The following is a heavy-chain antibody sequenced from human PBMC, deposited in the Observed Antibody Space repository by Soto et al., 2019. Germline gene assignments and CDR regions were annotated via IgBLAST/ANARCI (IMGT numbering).Heavy chain of an antibody. Sequence: GGSLRLSCAASGFTFSSYGMHWVRQAPGKELEWVAVIWYDGSNKYYADSVKGRFTISRDNSKNTLYLQMNSLRAEDTAVYYIASGMELYRSGSYHFHYWGQGTLVTVSS. CDR1: GFTFSSYG. D-gene: IGHD3-10*01. J-gene: IGHJ4*02. V-gene: IGHV3-33*01. CDR2: IWYDGSNK. CDR3: ASGMELYRSGSYHFHY.